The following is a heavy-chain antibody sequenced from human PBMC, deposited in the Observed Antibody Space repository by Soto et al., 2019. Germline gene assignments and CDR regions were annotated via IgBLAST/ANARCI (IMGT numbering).Heavy chain of an antibody. CDR3: ARVNTFGVSPTWFAT. V-gene: IGHV4-31*02. J-gene: IGHJ5*02. CDR2: LYFTGST. CDR1: GDSISSGGHY. D-gene: IGHD3-3*01. Sequence: QVQLQESGPGLVKPSQTLSLTLTVSGDSISSGGHYWSWIRQHPGKGLEWIGYLYFTGSTYYNPSLKTRIIMSVDTSEKQFSLKLSSLTAADTAVYYGARVNTFGVSPTWFATWGQGTLVTVSS.